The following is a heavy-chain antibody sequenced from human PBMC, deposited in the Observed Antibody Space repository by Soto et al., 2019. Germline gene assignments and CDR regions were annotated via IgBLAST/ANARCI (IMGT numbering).Heavy chain of an antibody. J-gene: IGHJ4*02. CDR1: GYTFTSYS. CDR3: ASGWFGEFVYQFDY. V-gene: IGHV1-18*01. CDR2: ISAYNGNT. D-gene: IGHD3-10*01. Sequence: QVQLVQSGAEVKKPGASVKVSCKPSGYTFTSYSITWVRQAPGQGLEWMGWISAYNGNTNYAQKLQGRLTMTTDTSTSTAYMELRSLGPDDTAVYYCASGWFGEFVYQFDYWGQGTLVTVSS.